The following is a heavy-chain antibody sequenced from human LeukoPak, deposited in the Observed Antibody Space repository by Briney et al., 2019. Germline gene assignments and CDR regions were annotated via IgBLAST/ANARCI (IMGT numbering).Heavy chain of an antibody. V-gene: IGHV4-4*07. D-gene: IGHD3-22*01. CDR3: ARGQYYYDSSGYYWNDAFDI. CDR2: VYTSGST. CDR1: GGSISSYY. J-gene: IGHJ3*02. Sequence: SETLSLTCTDSGGSISSYYWSWIRQPAGKGLEWIGRVYTSGSTNYNPSLKSRVTMSVDTSKNQFSLKLSSVTAADTAVYYCARGQYYYDSSGYYWNDAFDIWGQGTMVTVSS.